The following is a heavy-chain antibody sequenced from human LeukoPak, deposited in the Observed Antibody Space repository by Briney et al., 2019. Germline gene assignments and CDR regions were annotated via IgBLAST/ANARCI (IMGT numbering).Heavy chain of an antibody. CDR1: GFTFSGYW. CDR2: IKQDGSEK. J-gene: IGHJ6*03. V-gene: IGHV3-7*01. CDR3: ARDLRLEFYFYYMDV. D-gene: IGHD1-1*01. Sequence: PGGSLRLSCAASGFTFSGYWMSWVRQAPGKGLEWVANIKQDGSEKYYVDSVKGRFTISRDNAKNSLYLQMNSLRAEDTAVYYCARDLRLEFYFYYMDVWGKGTTVTVSS.